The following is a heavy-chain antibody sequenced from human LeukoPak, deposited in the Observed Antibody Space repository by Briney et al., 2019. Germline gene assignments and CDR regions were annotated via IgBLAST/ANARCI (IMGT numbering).Heavy chain of an antibody. J-gene: IGHJ4*02. Sequence: PGGSLRLSCAASGFTFSSYTMHWVRQAPGKGLEWVAVISFDGTNKYYADSVKGRFTISRDNSKNTLHLQMNSLRPEDTAVYYCARAPTPMTTVTTLGYWGQGTLVTVSS. D-gene: IGHD4-17*01. V-gene: IGHV3-30-3*01. CDR2: ISFDGTNK. CDR3: ARAPTPMTTVTTLGY. CDR1: GFTFSSYT.